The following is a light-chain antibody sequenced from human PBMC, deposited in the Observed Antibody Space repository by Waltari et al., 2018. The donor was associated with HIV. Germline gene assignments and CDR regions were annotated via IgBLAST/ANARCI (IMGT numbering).Light chain of an antibody. J-gene: IGLJ3*02. V-gene: IGLV2-8*01. CDR1: RSAIGASDS. CDR3: SSYGDSLRVL. Sequence: QSALTQPPSASGSLGQSVTISCTGSRSAIGASDSVSWFQQHPRSAPKLLLYEVTRRPSTVSDRFSGSRSGSTAFLTVAGLQPDDEATYFCSSYGDSLRVLFGGGTNVTVL. CDR2: EVT.